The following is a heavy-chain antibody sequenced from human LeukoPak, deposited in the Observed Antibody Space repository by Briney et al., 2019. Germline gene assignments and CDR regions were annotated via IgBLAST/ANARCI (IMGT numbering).Heavy chain of an antibody. D-gene: IGHD6-13*01. J-gene: IGHJ5*02. V-gene: IGHV1-8*01. CDR3: ARDGGIAAAGTRGNWFDP. CDR1: GYTFTSYD. CDR2: MNPNSGNT. Sequence: GASVKVSCKASGYTFTSYDINWVRQATGQGLEWMGWMNPNSGNTGYAQKFQGRVTMTRNTSISTAYMELSSLRSEDTAVYYCARDGGIAAAGTRGNWFDPWGQGTLVTVSS.